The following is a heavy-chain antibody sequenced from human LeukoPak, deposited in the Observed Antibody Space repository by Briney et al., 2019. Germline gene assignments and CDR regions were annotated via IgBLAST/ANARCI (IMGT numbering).Heavy chain of an antibody. D-gene: IGHD5-18*01. CDR1: GFTFRSYS. CDR2: ISSVSSYI. V-gene: IGHV3-21*01. Sequence: GGSLRLSCAVSGFTFRSYSMNWVRQAPGKGLGGVSSISSVSSYIYYADSLKGRFTISRDNAKNSLYLQMNSLRAEGTAVYYCARDSDSYGFDYWGQGTLVTVSS. J-gene: IGHJ4*02. CDR3: ARDSDSYGFDY.